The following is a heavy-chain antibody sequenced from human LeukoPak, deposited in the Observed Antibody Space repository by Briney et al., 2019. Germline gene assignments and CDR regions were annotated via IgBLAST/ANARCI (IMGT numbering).Heavy chain of an antibody. CDR1: GGSITSYY. J-gene: IGHJ5*02. Sequence: SETLSLTCTVSGGSITSYYWSWIRQPPGKGLEWIGYIYYTGSTNYNPSLKSRVTISVDTSKNQFSLKLSSVTAADTAVYYCARDWRYCSSTSCYNAWFDPWGQGTLVTVSS. V-gene: IGHV4-59*01. D-gene: IGHD2-2*02. CDR2: IYYTGST. CDR3: ARDWRYCSSTSCYNAWFDP.